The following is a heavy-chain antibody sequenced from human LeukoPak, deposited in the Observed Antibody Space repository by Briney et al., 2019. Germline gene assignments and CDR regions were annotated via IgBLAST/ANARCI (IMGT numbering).Heavy chain of an antibody. D-gene: IGHD6-19*01. CDR2: IWYDGSNK. Sequence: PGGSLRLSCAASGFTFNSYGMHWVRQAPGKGLEWVAVIWYDGSNKYYADSVKGRFTISRDNSENTLYLQMDSLRAEDTAVYYCARGAGLRWMVALEYWGEGTLVTVSS. V-gene: IGHV3-33*01. CDR1: GFTFNSYG. CDR3: ARGAGLRWMVALEY. J-gene: IGHJ4*02.